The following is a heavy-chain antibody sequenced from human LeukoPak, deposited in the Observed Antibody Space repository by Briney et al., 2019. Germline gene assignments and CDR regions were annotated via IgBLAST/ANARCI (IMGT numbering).Heavy chain of an antibody. J-gene: IGHJ4*02. V-gene: IGHV4-59*12. CDR1: GGSISSYY. D-gene: IGHD6-13*01. Sequence: SETLSLTCTVSGGSISSYYWSWIRQPPGKGLEWIGYIYYSGSTNYNPSLKSRVTISVDTSKNQFSLKLSSVTAADTAVYYCARGELAAAGTNNFDYWGQGTLVTVSS. CDR3: ARGELAAAGTNNFDY. CDR2: IYYSGST.